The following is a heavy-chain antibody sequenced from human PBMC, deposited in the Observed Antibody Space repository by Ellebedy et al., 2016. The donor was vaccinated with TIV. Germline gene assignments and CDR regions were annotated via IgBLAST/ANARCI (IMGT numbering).Heavy chain of an antibody. V-gene: IGHV1-46*01. CDR2: INPSAGST. D-gene: IGHD3-22*01. CDR3: ARGDKYYYDSSGYYYTY. Sequence: ASVKVSCKASGYTFTSYYMYWVRQAPGQGLEWMGIINPSAGSTNYAQKFQGRVTMTRDTSTRTVYMELRSLRSEDTAVYYCARGDKYYYDSSGYYYTYWGQGTLVTVSS. CDR1: GYTFTSYY. J-gene: IGHJ4*02.